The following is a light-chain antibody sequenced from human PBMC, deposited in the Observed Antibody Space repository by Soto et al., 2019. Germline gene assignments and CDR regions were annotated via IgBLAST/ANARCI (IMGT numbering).Light chain of an antibody. CDR2: VAS. CDR3: QDYCSSLFT. CDR1: QSVSSSY. V-gene: IGKV3-20*01. J-gene: IGKJ3*01. Sequence: EIVLTQSPGPLSLSQGARATLSCRASQSVSSSYLAWSQQKPGQAPRLLIYVASSRATGIPDRFSGSGSGTDFTLTISSLKPEDLEAYYCQDYCSSLFTFGPGTKVYIK.